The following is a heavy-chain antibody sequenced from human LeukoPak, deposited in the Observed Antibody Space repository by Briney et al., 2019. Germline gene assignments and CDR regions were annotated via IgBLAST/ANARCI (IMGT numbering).Heavy chain of an antibody. V-gene: IGHV3-23*01. CDR2: ISGSGGST. D-gene: IGHD3-22*01. Sequence: GGSVRLSCAASGFTFSSYCMSWVRQAPGKGLEWVSAISGSGGSTFYADSVKGRFTISRDNSKNTLYLQMNSLRAEDTAVYYCAKDLYTYYYDSSGYYWDYWGQGTLVTVSS. CDR3: AKDLYTYYYDSSGYYWDY. CDR1: GFTFSSYC. J-gene: IGHJ4*02.